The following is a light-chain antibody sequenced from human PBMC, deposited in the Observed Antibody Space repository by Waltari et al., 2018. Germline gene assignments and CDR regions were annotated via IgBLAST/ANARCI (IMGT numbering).Light chain of an antibody. V-gene: IGKV3-20*01. J-gene: IGKJ1*01. Sequence: EIVLPQSPGTLSLSPGERATLAFRASQSISKYLVWYQQKPGQAPTLRIYEASIRATGIPDRFSGSGSGTDFSLIISRLEPEDFAVYYCQKYEALPATFGQGTKVEIK. CDR3: QKYEALPAT. CDR1: QSISKY. CDR2: EAS.